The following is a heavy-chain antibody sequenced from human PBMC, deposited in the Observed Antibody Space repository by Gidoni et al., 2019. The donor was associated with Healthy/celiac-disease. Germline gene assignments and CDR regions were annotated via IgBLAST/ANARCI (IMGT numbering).Heavy chain of an antibody. CDR2: ISGSGGST. CDR3: AKGLVRGVYFDY. J-gene: IGHJ4*02. D-gene: IGHD3-10*01. V-gene: IGHV3-23*01. Sequence: EVQLLESGGGLLQPGGSLRLSCAASGFTFSSYAMSWVRQAPGKGLEWVSAISGSGGSTYYADSVKGRFTISRDNSKNTLYLQMNSLRAEDTAVYYCAKGLVRGVYFDYWGQGTLVTVSS. CDR1: GFTFSSYA.